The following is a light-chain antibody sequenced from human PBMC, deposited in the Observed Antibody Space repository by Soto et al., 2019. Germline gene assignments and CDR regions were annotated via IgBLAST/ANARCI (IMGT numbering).Light chain of an antibody. CDR3: QQRSNWPPYT. J-gene: IGKJ2*01. CDR2: DAS. CDR1: QSVSSY. Sequence: EIVLTQSPATLSLSPGERATLSCRASQSVSSYLAWYQQKPGQAPRLLIYDASNRATGIPARFSGSGSGTDSTLTITSLEPEDFPVYYCQQRSNWPPYTFGQGPKLEIK. V-gene: IGKV3-11*01.